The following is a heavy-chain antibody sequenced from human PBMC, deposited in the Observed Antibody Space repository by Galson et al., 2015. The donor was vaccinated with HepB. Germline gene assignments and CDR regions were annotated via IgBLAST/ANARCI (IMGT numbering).Heavy chain of an antibody. J-gene: IGHJ2*01. CDR1: GFTFSSYW. Sequence: SLRLSCAASGFTFSSYWMSWVRQAPGKGLEWVANIKQDGSEKYYVDSVKGRFTISRDNAKNSLYLQMNSLRAEDTAVYYCAREWRSCSSTSCYWYFDLWGRGTLVTVSS. V-gene: IGHV3-7*01. D-gene: IGHD2-2*01. CDR2: IKQDGSEK. CDR3: AREWRSCSSTSCYWYFDL.